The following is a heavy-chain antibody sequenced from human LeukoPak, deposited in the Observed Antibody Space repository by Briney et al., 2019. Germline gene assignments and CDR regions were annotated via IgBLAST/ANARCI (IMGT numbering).Heavy chain of an antibody. CDR2: INFSGKT. D-gene: IGHD1-26*01. Sequence: PSETLSLTCAVYGGSFSGYYWNWIRQPPGKGLEWIGEINFSGKTNYNPSLKSRVTISVDTSKDQFSLKLSSVTAADTAVYYCARAPLRVQYSGSYYRSPPGQDAFDIWGQGTMVTVSS. J-gene: IGHJ3*02. CDR1: GGSFSGYY. CDR3: ARAPLRVQYSGSYYRSPPGQDAFDI. V-gene: IGHV4-34*01.